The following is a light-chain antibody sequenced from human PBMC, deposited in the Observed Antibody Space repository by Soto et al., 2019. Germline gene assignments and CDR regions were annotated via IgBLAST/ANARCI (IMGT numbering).Light chain of an antibody. Sequence: SQMTQSPSTLSASVGDIVTITCRASQSINIWLAWYQQKPGRAPKLLIHKASTLESGVPSRFSGSGSGTEFTLTISSLQPDDFATYYCQQYNVYWTFGQGTKVDI. CDR3: QQYNVYWT. V-gene: IGKV1-5*03. J-gene: IGKJ1*01. CDR2: KAS. CDR1: QSINIW.